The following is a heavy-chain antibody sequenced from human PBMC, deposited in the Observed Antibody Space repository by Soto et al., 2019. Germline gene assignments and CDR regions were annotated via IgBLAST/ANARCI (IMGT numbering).Heavy chain of an antibody. CDR2: ISGSGGST. V-gene: IGHV3-23*01. D-gene: IGHD1-7*01. CDR1: GFTFSSYA. J-gene: IGHJ4*02. Sequence: GGSLRLSCAASGFTFSSYAMSWVRQAPGKGLEWVSAISGSGGSTYYADSVKGRFTISRDNSKNTLYLQMNSLRAEDTAVYYCAKDLDGKGWNYQVSLSRYFDYWGQGTLVTVSS. CDR3: AKDLDGKGWNYQVSLSRYFDY.